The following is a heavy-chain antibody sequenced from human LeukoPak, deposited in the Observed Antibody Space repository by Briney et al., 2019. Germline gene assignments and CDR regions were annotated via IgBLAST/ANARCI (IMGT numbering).Heavy chain of an antibody. J-gene: IGHJ5*02. V-gene: IGHV4-39*07. D-gene: IGHD4-11*01. CDR3: ARATTTVTTWWFDP. CDR1: GGSISSSSYY. Sequence: SETLSLTCTVSGGSISSSSYYWGWIRQPPGKGLEWIGSIYYSGSTYYNPSLKSRVTISVDTSKNQFSLKLSSVTAADTAVYYCARATTTVTTWWFDPWGQGTLVTVSS. CDR2: IYYSGST.